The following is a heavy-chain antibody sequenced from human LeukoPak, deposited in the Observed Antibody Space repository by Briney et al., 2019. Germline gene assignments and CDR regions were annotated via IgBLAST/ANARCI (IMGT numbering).Heavy chain of an antibody. CDR2: INTNTGNP. Sequence: GASVKLSCKASGYTFTSYAMNWVRQAPGQGLEWMGWINTNTGNPTFAQGFTGRFVFSLDTSVSTAYLQISSLKAEDTAVYYCARDRSPYSSSSFDFWGQGTLVTVSS. V-gene: IGHV7-4-1*02. CDR3: ARDRSPYSSSSFDF. D-gene: IGHD6-6*01. CDR1: GYTFTSYA. J-gene: IGHJ4*02.